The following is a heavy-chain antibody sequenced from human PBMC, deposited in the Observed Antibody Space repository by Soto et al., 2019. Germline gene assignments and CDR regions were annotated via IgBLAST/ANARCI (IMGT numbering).Heavy chain of an antibody. CDR3: ARDYYYDSSGYPLGSRYYYGMDV. D-gene: IGHD3-22*01. CDR1: GFTFSSYA. J-gene: IGHJ6*02. Sequence: GGSLRLSCAASGFTFSSYAMSWVRQAPGKGLEWVSAISSSSSYTYYADSVKGRFTISRDNAKNSLYLQMNSLRAEDTAVYYCARDYYYDSSGYPLGSRYYYGMDVWGQGTTVTVSS. CDR2: ISSSSSYT. V-gene: IGHV3-21*01.